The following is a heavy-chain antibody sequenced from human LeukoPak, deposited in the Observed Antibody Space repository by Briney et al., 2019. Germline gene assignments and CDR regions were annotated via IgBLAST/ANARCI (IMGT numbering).Heavy chain of an antibody. V-gene: IGHV4-31*03. Sequence: SETLSLTCTVSGGSISSGGYYWSWIRQHPGKGLEWIGYIYYSGSTYYNPPLKSRVTISVDTSKNQFSLKLSSVTAADTAVYYCAREPPDSSGYYDYWGQGTLVTVSS. CDR1: GGSISSGGYY. CDR3: AREPPDSSGYYDY. CDR2: IYYSGST. J-gene: IGHJ4*02. D-gene: IGHD3-22*01.